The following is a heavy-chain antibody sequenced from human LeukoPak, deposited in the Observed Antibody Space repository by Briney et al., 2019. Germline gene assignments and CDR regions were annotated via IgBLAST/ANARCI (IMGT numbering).Heavy chain of an antibody. V-gene: IGHV4-59*11. J-gene: IGHJ4*02. D-gene: IGHD1-26*01. CDR3: ARVRSYMGYYFDY. CDR1: GGSISSHY. CDR2: IYYSGST. Sequence: SETLSLTCTVSGGSISSHYWGWIRQPPGKGLEWIGYIYYSGSTNYNPSLKSRVTISVDTSKNQFSLKLSSVTAADTAVYYCARVRSYMGYYFDYWGQGTLVTVSS.